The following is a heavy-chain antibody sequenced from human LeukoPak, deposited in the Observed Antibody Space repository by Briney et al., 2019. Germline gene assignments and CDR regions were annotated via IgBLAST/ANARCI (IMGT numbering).Heavy chain of an antibody. V-gene: IGHV1-46*01. CDR3: ARDSGNIGSPVRGVIETHWYFGL. J-gene: IGHJ2*01. CDR2: INPSGGST. D-gene: IGHD3-10*01. Sequence: ASVKVSCKASGYTFTSYYMHWVRQAPGQGLEWMGIINPSGGSTSYAQKFQGRVTMTRDTSTSTVYMELSSLRSEDTAVYYCARDSGNIGSPVRGVIETHWYFGLWGRGTLVTVSS. CDR1: GYTFTSYY.